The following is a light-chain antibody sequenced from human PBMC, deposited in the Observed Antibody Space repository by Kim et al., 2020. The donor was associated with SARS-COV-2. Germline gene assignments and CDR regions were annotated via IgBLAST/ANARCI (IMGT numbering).Light chain of an antibody. CDR3: SSYIRGSTNYV. V-gene: IGLV2-14*01. J-gene: IGLJ1*01. Sequence: SNTISCTGTSSDVGGYKYVSWYQQHPGKAPKLVIYEVSNRPSGVSNRFSGSKSGNTASLTISGLQAEDEADYYCSSYIRGSTNYVFGTGTKVTVL. CDR2: EVS. CDR1: SSDVGGYKY.